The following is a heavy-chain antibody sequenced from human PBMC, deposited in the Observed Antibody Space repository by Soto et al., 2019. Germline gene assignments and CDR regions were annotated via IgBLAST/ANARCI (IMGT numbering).Heavy chain of an antibody. CDR3: ARDPGVVIILHAGMDV. J-gene: IGHJ6*02. Sequence: QVQLVESGGGVVQPGRSLRLSCAASGFTFSSYGMHWVRQAPGKGLEWVAVTWYDGSNKYYADSVKGRFTISRDNSKNTLYLQMNSLRAEDTAVYYCARDPGVVIILHAGMDVWGQGTTVTVSS. CDR1: GFTFSSYG. CDR2: TWYDGSNK. D-gene: IGHD3-3*01. V-gene: IGHV3-33*01.